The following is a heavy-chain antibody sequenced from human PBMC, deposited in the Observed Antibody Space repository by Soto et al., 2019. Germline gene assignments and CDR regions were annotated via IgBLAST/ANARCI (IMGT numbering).Heavy chain of an antibody. V-gene: IGHV2-26*01. CDR2: IDSSGEK. Sequence: QVTLKESGPVLVKPTETLTLRCTVSGLSITDSEMGVSWIRQPPGQPLEWLAHIDSSGEKSYRTFLKSRLAISKNTPKSHIVLTMTNMDPADTATYYCARTHLASSVRPCFYPWGQGIPVTVSS. D-gene: IGHD6-6*01. CDR1: GLSITDSEMG. CDR3: ARTHLASSVRPCFYP. J-gene: IGHJ5*02.